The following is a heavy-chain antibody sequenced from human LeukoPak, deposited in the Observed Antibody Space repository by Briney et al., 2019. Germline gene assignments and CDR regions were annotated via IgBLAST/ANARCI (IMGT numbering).Heavy chain of an antibody. CDR1: GGSIRSYY. CDR3: ASGERGYSYGPLDY. D-gene: IGHD5-18*01. Sequence: SETLSLTCTVSGGSIRSYYWSWIRQPPGKGLEWIGYIFYAGSTTYSPSLKGRVTISIDTSKNQFSLKLNSVTAADTAVYYCASGERGYSYGPLDYWGQGTLVTVSS. V-gene: IGHV4-59*08. J-gene: IGHJ4*02. CDR2: IFYAGST.